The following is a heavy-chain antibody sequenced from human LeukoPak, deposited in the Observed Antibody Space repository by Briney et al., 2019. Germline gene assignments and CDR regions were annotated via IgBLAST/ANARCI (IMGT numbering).Heavy chain of an antibody. CDR3: AKDAASYYDFWSGYLGY. CDR1: GFTFSTYE. V-gene: IGHV3-48*03. CDR2: ITDSGRTI. Sequence: GGSLRLSCAASGFTFSTYEMNWVRQAPGKGLEWVSYITDSGRTIYYADSVKGRFTISRDNAKNSLFLQMNSLRAEDTAVYYCAKDAASYYDFWSGYLGYWGQGTLVTVSS. J-gene: IGHJ4*02. D-gene: IGHD3-3*01.